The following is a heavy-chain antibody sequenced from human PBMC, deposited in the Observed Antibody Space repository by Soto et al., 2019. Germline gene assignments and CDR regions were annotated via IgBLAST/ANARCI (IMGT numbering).Heavy chain of an antibody. Sequence: QVQLEQSGAEVRKSGASVKVSCKASGYIFTTYALHWVRQAPGQNLEWMGWIDAANGKRKYSQKFQGRVTITRDTSASTVYMDLNDLRSEDTAVYYYARAPFRGVVLGGLDVW. CDR2: IDAANGKR. V-gene: IGHV1-3*01. J-gene: IGHJ6*01. D-gene: IGHD3-10*01. CDR3: ARAPFRGVVLGGLDV. CDR1: GYIFTTYA.